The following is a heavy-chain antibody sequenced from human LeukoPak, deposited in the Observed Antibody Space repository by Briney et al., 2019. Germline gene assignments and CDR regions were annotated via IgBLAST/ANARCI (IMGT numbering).Heavy chain of an antibody. D-gene: IGHD4-23*01. V-gene: IGHV4-59*01. CDR3: ARGEGNSDWYFDL. CDR2: IYYSGST. Sequence: PSETLSLTCTVSGGSISSYYWSWIRQPPGKGLEWIGYIYYSGSTNYNPSLKSRVTISVDTSKNQFSLKLSSVTAADTAVYYCARGEGNSDWYFDLWGRGTLVTVSS. J-gene: IGHJ2*01. CDR1: GGSISSYY.